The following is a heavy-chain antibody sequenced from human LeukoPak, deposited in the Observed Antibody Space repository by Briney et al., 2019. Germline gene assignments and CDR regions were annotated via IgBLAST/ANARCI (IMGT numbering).Heavy chain of an antibody. D-gene: IGHD6-13*01. J-gene: IGHJ4*02. CDR2: FDPGDGET. CDR3: ATQNGGSAAFDY. CDR1: GYTLTELS. Sequence: GASVKVSCKVSGYTLTELSMHWVRQAPGKGLEWMGGFDPGDGETIYAQKFQGRVTMTEDTSTDTAYMELSSLRSEDTAVYYCATQNGGSAAFDYWGQGTLVTVSS. V-gene: IGHV1-24*01.